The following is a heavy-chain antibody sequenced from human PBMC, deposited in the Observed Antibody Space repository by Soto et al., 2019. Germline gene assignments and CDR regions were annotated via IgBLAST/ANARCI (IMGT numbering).Heavy chain of an antibody. CDR3: ARGGVSVVVPAATQTYYYYGMDV. V-gene: IGHV1-69*13. CDR1: GGTFSSYA. Sequence: ASVKVSCKASGGTFSSYAISWVRQAPGQGLEWMGGIIPIFGTANYAQKFQGRVTITADESTSTAYMELSSLRSEDTAVYYCARGGVSVVVPAATQTYYYYGMDVWGQGTTVTVSS. CDR2: IIPIFGTA. D-gene: IGHD2-2*01. J-gene: IGHJ6*02.